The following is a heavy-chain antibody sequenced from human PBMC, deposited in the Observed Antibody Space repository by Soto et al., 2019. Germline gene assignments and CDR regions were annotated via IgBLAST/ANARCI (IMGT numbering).Heavy chain of an antibody. CDR2: IWYDGSNK. Sequence: QVQLVESGGGVVQPGRSLRLSCAASGFTFSSYGMHWVRQAPGKGLEWVAVIWYDGSNKYYADSVKGRFTISRDNSKNXXXXXXXXXXAXXXXXXXCXXPXNXIAGYFDYWGQGTLVIVSS. J-gene: IGHJ4*02. CDR1: GFTFSSYG. D-gene: IGHD6-13*01. CDR3: XXPXNXIAGYFDY. V-gene: IGHV3-33*01.